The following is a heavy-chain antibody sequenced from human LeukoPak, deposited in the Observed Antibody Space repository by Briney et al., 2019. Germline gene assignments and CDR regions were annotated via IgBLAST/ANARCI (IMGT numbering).Heavy chain of an antibody. Sequence: SETLSLTCTVSGGSISSYYWSWIRQPPGKGLEWIGYIYYSGGTNYNPSLKSRVTISVDTSKNQFSLKLSSVTAADTAVYYCARRNDFWSGHYMDVWGKGTTVTVSS. CDR1: GGSISSYY. CDR2: IYYSGGT. V-gene: IGHV4-59*08. CDR3: ARRNDFWSGHYMDV. D-gene: IGHD3-3*01. J-gene: IGHJ6*03.